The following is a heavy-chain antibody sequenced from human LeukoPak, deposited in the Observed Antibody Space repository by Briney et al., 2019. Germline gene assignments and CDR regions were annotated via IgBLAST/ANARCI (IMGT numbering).Heavy chain of an antibody. J-gene: IGHJ6*02. CDR1: GFTFSSYW. D-gene: IGHD3-16*01. V-gene: IGHV3-7*03. CDR3: ARGGGLDV. Sequence: GGSLRLSCAASGFTFSSYWMNWARQAPGKGLEWVASINHNGNVNYYVDSVKGRFTISRVNAKNSLYLQMSNLRAGDTAVYFCARGGGLDVWGQGATVTVSS. CDR2: INHNGNVN.